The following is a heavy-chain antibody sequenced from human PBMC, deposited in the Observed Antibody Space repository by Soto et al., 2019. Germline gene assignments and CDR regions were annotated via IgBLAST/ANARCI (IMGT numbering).Heavy chain of an antibody. D-gene: IGHD4-17*01. CDR1: GFIFGSYG. J-gene: IGHJ4*02. CDR3: AQVPRYTVTPPDDY. CDR2: ISYDGTNK. Sequence: QVQLVESGGGVVQPGRSLRLSCVGSGFIFGSYGMHWVRQAPGKGLEWVAVISYDGTNKYYPDSVKGRFTISRDNFKNPLWLQMNSLRAEDTAVYYCAQVPRYTVTPPDDYWGQGTLVTVSS. V-gene: IGHV3-30*18.